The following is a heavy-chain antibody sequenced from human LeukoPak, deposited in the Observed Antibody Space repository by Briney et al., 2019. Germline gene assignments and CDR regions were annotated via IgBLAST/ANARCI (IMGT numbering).Heavy chain of an antibody. CDR1: GGSISSSSYC. CDR2: IYYSGST. J-gene: IGHJ5*02. V-gene: IGHV4-39*01. CDR3: ARIEFLEWFPANWFDP. D-gene: IGHD3-3*01. Sequence: SETLSLTCTVSGGSISSSSYCWGWIRQPPGKGLEWIGNIYYSGSTYYNASLKSRVTISVDTSKNQFSLKLSSVTAADTAVYYCARIEFLEWFPANWFDPWGQGTLVAVSS.